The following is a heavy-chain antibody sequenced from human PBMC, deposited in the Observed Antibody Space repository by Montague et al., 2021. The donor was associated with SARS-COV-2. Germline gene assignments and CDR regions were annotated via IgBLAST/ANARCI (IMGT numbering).Heavy chain of an antibody. Sequence: PALVKPTQTLTLTCTFSGFSLSTSGMCVSWIRQPPGKALEWLARIDWDDDKYYSISLKTRLTISKDTSKNQVVLTMTNMDPVDTATYYCARITYDILTGYLSGFDYWGQGTLVTVSS. CDR3: ARITYDILTGYLSGFDY. V-gene: IGHV2-70*11. J-gene: IGHJ4*02. D-gene: IGHD3-9*01. CDR1: GFSLSTSGMC. CDR2: IDWDDDK.